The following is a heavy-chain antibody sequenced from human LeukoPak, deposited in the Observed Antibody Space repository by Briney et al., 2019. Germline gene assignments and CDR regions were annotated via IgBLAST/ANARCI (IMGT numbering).Heavy chain of an antibody. V-gene: IGHV1-2*02. D-gene: IGHD5-18*01. J-gene: IGHJ5*02. CDR1: GYTFTGYY. CDR3: ARTGDTAMPENWFDP. CDR2: INPNSGGT. Sequence: ASVKVSCKASGYTFTGYYMRWVRQAPGQGLEWMGWINPNSGGTNYAQKFQGRVTMTRDTSISTAYMELSRLRSDDTAVYYCARTGDTAMPENWFDPWGQGTLVTVSS.